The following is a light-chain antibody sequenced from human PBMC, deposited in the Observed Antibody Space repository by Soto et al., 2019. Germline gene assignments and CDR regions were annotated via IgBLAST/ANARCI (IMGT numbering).Light chain of an antibody. CDR3: QSSDSRGSYYV. Sequence: SYELTQPPSVSVSPGQTARITCFGDALSNQKVYWYQQKPGQAPVLVIYKDNKRPSGIPERFSGSSSGTTVTLTISGVQAEDEADYYCQSSDSRGSYYVFGTGTKLTVL. V-gene: IGLV3-25*02. CDR2: KDN. CDR1: ALSNQK. J-gene: IGLJ1*01.